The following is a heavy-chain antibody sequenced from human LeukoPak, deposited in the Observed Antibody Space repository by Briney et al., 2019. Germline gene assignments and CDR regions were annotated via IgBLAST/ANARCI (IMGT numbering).Heavy chain of an antibody. CDR1: GYTFTSYY. Sequence: ASVKVSCKASGYTFTSYYMHWVRQAPGQGLEWMGIINPSGGSTSYAQKFQGRVTMTRDTSTSTVYMELSSLRSEDTAVYYCARGGRITMIVVVPTSFDYWGRGTLVTVSS. D-gene: IGHD3-22*01. CDR3: ARGGRITMIVVVPTSFDY. J-gene: IGHJ4*02. CDR2: INPSGGST. V-gene: IGHV1-46*01.